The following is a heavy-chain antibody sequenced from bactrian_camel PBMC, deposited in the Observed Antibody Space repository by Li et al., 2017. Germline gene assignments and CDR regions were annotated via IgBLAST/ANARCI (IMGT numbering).Heavy chain of an antibody. CDR3: AAAVGHASDGCLSGSRSTYNY. Sequence: HVQLVESGGGSVQAGGSLRLSCVASGYDVSSNCMGWFRQSPGNTREVVAHLSRDGSPWYKESVKGRFTISQDNAKNTWYLQLNNLEPADTAMYYCAAAVGHASDGCLSGSRSTYNYWGQGTQVTVS. J-gene: IGHJ4*01. V-gene: IGHV3S53*01. CDR1: GYDVSSNC. D-gene: IGHD1*01. CDR2: LSRDGSP.